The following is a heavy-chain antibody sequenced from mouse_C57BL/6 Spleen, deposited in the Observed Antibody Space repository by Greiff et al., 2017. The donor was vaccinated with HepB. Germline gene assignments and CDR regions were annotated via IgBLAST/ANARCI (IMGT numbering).Heavy chain of an antibody. J-gene: IGHJ4*01. CDR3: ARYYGSSSYAMDY. V-gene: IGHV1-31*01. CDR1: GYSFTGYY. Sequence: DVQLQESGPELVKPGASVKISCKASGYSFTGYYMRWVKQSHGNILDWIGYIYPYNGVSSYNQKFKGKATLTVDKSSSTAYMELRSLTSEDSAVYYCARYYGSSSYAMDYWGQGTSVTVSS. CDR2: IYPYNGVS. D-gene: IGHD1-1*01.